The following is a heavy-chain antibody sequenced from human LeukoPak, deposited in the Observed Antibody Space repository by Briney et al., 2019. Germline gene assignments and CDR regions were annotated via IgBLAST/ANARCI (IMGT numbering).Heavy chain of an antibody. CDR1: GFTVDDYA. CDR3: ARNNGMDV. J-gene: IGHJ6*02. Sequence: PGGSLRLSCAASGFTVDDYAMHWVRQAPGKGLEWVSGITWHSESIDYADSVRGRFAISRDNVKNSLYLQMNSLRAEDTALYHCARNNGMDVWGQGTTVIVSS. V-gene: IGHV3-9*01. CDR2: ITWHSESI.